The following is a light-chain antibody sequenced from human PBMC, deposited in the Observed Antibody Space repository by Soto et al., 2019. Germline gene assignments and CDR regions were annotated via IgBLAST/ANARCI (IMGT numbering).Light chain of an antibody. CDR2: RAS. CDR1: QDIGTW. V-gene: IGKV1-5*03. J-gene: IGKJ1*01. Sequence: DIQMTQSPSTLSASVGDRVTITCRASQDIGTWLAWYQQKPEKVPKVLIYRASHLESGVPSRFSASGSGTEFSLTINSLQADDFATYYCQQYHIYSWTFGQGTKVDIK. CDR3: QQYHIYSWT.